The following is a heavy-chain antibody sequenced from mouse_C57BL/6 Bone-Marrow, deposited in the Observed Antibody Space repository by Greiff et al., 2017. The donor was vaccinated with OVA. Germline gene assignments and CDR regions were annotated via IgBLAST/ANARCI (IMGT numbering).Heavy chain of an antibody. CDR2: IYPGDGDT. D-gene: IGHD1-1*01. J-gene: IGHJ3*01. CDR3: LYYYGSSGWFAY. CDR1: GYAFSSSW. Sequence: QVQLQQSGPELVKPGASVKISCKASGYAFSSSWMNWVKQRPGKGLEWIGRIYPGDGDTNYNGKFKGKATLTADKSSSTAYMQLSSLTSEDSAVYVCLYYYGSSGWFAYWGQGTLVTVSA. V-gene: IGHV1-82*01.